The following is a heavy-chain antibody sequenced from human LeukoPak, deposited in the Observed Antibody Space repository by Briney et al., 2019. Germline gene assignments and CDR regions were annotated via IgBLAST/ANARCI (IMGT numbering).Heavy chain of an antibody. V-gene: IGHV4-34*01. CDR2: INHSGST. CDR3: ARRRYYGSVTYFH. J-gene: IGHJ4*02. Sequence: SETLSLTCAVYGGSFSGYYWSWIRQPPGKGLEWIGEINHSGSTNYNPSLKSRVTISVDTSKNQFSLKLSSVTAADTAVYYCARRRYYGSVTYFHWGQGTLVTVSS. CDR1: GGSFSGYY. D-gene: IGHD3-10*01.